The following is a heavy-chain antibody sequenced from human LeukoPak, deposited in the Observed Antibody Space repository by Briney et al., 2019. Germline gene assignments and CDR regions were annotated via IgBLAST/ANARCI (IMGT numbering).Heavy chain of an antibody. V-gene: IGHV3-53*01. Sequence: GGSLRLSCTVSGFTISSNSMSWVRQAPGKGLEWVSFIYSSVTHYSDSVKGRFTISRDNSKNSLYLQMNSLRAEDTAVYYCARDGSGWFFDYWGQGTQVTVSS. CDR1: GFTISSNS. D-gene: IGHD6-19*01. CDR3: ARDGSGWFFDY. J-gene: IGHJ4*02. CDR2: IYSSVT.